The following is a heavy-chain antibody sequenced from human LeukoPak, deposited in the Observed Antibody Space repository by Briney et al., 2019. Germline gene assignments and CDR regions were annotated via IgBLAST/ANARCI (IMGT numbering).Heavy chain of an antibody. D-gene: IGHD3-10*01. Sequence: SETLSLTCTVSGGSISSYYWSWIRQPPGKGLEWIGRVHTTGSIYFNPSLKSRVTIPVDTSKNQFSLKLSSVTAADTAVYYCARHGSNYHSGTYYTFDPWGQGALVTVSS. CDR3: ARHGSNYHSGTYYTFDP. V-gene: IGHV4-59*08. CDR2: VHTTGSI. CDR1: GGSISSYY. J-gene: IGHJ5*02.